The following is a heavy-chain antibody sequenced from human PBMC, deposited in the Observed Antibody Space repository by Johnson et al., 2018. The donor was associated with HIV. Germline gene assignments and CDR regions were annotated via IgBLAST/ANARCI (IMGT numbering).Heavy chain of an antibody. CDR2: ISYDGRIP. D-gene: IGHD6-6*01. Sequence: QVQLVESGGGVVRPGTSLRLSCAASGSLFSSYAMHWVRQAPGKGLEWVAVISYDGRIPSHADSVKGRFTISRDNSKNTLYLQMNSLRAEDTAVYYCAKEYSSSSMDLANGGQGTMVTVSS. CDR3: AKEYSSSSMDLAN. V-gene: IGHV3-30*18. CDR1: GSLFSSYA. J-gene: IGHJ3*01.